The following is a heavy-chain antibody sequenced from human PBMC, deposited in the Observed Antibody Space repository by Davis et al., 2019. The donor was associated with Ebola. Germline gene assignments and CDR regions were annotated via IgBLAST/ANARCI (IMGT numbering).Heavy chain of an antibody. J-gene: IGHJ3*01. D-gene: IGHD1-20*01. V-gene: IGHV5-51*01. CDR1: GNSFTSHW. CDR3: ASRRRTITGMDDGFDV. Sequence: GDSLKLSCKDSGNSFTSHWIGWVRQMPGKGLDWMGIIYTGDSDTRYSPSFRGQVTISADKSMKTAFLQWSSLKASDSGMYYCASRRRTITGMDDGFDVWGQGTMVTVSS. CDR2: IYTGDSDT.